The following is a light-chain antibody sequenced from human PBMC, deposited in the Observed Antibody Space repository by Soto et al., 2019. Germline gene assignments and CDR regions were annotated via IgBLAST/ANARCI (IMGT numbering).Light chain of an antibody. J-gene: IGLJ2*01. Sequence: QSVLTQSPSASATPGQRVTISCSGGRSNIGTYAVNWYQQLPGTAPTLLIFPNHQRPAGVPDRFSGSKSGTSASLAISGPQSEDEADYDCAAWDDSLRAVVFGGGTQLTVL. CDR1: RSNIGTYA. CDR2: PNH. V-gene: IGLV1-44*01. CDR3: AAWDDSLRAVV.